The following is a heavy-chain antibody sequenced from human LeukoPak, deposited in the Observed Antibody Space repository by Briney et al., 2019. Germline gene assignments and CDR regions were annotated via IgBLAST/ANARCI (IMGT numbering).Heavy chain of an antibody. Sequence: GGSLRLSCAASGFTFSSYSMNWVRQAPGKGLEWVSSISSSSSYIYYADSVKGRFTISRDNAKNSLYLQMNSLRAEDTAVYYCARGGVAAAGTAPFWYWGQGTLVTVSS. J-gene: IGHJ4*02. D-gene: IGHD6-13*01. CDR2: ISSSSSYI. CDR1: GFTFSSYS. CDR3: ARGGVAAAGTAPFWY. V-gene: IGHV3-21*01.